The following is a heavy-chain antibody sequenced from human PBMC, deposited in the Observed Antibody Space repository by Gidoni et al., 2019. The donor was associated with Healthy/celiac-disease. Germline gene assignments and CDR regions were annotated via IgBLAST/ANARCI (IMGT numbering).Heavy chain of an antibody. CDR3: ARRTTGRYYKIQEWGDYYYYYMDV. J-gene: IGHJ6*03. CDR2: IYHSGST. CDR1: CGSISRRNW. D-gene: IGHD3-10*01. V-gene: IGHV4-4*02. Sequence: HVHLQESGPGLVKPSGTLSLTCAVSCGSISRRNWWIWVLQPRGKGLEWIGEIYHSGSTNDNPSLKSRVTISVDKSKNQFSLKLSSVTAADTAVYYCARRTTGRYYKIQEWGDYYYYYMDVWGKGTTVTVSS.